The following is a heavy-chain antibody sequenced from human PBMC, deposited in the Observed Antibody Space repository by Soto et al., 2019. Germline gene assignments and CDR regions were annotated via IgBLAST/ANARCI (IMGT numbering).Heavy chain of an antibody. V-gene: IGHV3-23*01. CDR1: GFTFSSYA. D-gene: IGHD6-13*01. J-gene: IGHJ6*02. CDR3: AKDLQQLFTSPQFMYYYGMDV. Sequence: GGSLRLSCAASGFTFSSYAMSWVRQAPGKGLEWVSAISGSGGSTYYADSVKGRFTISRDNSKNTLYLQMNSLRAEDTAVYYCAKDLQQLFTSPQFMYYYGMDVWGQGTTVTVSS. CDR2: ISGSGGST.